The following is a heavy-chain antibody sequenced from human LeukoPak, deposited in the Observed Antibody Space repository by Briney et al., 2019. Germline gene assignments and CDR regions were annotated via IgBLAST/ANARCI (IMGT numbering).Heavy chain of an antibody. D-gene: IGHD6-6*01. CDR2: IYYSGST. CDR3: ARHRGSSSNFDY. Sequence: SETLSLTCTVSGGSISRNNYYWDWIRQPPGKGLEYIGSIYYSGSTYYTPSLKSRVTISVDTSKNQFSLKLSSVPATDTAVYYCARHRGSSSNFDYWGQGTLVTVSS. J-gene: IGHJ4*02. V-gene: IGHV4-39*01. CDR1: GGSISRNNYY.